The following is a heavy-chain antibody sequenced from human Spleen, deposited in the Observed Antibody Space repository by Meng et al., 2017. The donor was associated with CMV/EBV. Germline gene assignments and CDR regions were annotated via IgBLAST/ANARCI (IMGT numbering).Heavy chain of an antibody. D-gene: IGHD3-3*01. V-gene: IGHV4-30-4*08. CDR3: ARDHTIPL. J-gene: IGHJ2*01. CDR2: IYYSGST. Sequence: SLACTFYGGSISSGDYYWSWIRQRAGRGLEWIGFIYYSGSTYYNPSLKSRVTISVDKSKNHFSLRLRSVTAADTAVYYCARDHTIPLWGRGTLVTVSS. CDR1: GGSISSGDYY.